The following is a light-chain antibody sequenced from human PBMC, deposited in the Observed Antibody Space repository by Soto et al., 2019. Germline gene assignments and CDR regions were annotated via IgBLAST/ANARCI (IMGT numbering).Light chain of an antibody. V-gene: IGKV3-15*01. CDR2: GAS. CDR3: QQYNTWPPLT. Sequence: EIVMTQSPATLSVSPGERATLSCRASQSVRSNLAWYQQKPGQAPRLLIFGASNRATAIPARFTGSGSGTEFTLTISSLQSEDFAVYYWQQYNTWPPLTFGGGTKVEIK. CDR1: QSVRSN. J-gene: IGKJ4*02.